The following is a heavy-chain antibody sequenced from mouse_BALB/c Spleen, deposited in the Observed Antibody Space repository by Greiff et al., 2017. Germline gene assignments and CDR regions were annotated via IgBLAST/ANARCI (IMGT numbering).Heavy chain of an antibody. CDR2: INPSNGGP. D-gene: IGHD1-3*01. CDR1: GYTFTSYY. J-gene: IGHJ2*01. V-gene: IGHV1S16*01. Sequence: QVQLKQPGAELVKPGASVKLSCTASGYTFTSYYMYWVKQRPGQGLEWIGGINPSNGGPNFNEKFKRKATLTVDKSSSTAYMQLSSLTSEDSAVYYCTREWLDYWGQGTTLTVSS. CDR3: TREWLDY.